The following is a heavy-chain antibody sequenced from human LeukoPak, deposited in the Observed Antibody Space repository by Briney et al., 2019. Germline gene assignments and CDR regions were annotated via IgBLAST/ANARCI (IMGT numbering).Heavy chain of an antibody. J-gene: IGHJ6*02. Sequence: QPGGSLRLSCAASGFTFSSYWMHWVRQAPGKGLEWVAVISYDGSNKYYGDSVKGRFTISRDNSKNTLYLQMNSLRAEDTAVYNCAKDPEDGGRWYYGMAVWGQGTTVTVSS. CDR2: ISYDGSNK. CDR3: AKDPEDGGRWYYGMAV. CDR1: GFTFSSYW. V-gene: IGHV3-30*18. D-gene: IGHD2-15*01.